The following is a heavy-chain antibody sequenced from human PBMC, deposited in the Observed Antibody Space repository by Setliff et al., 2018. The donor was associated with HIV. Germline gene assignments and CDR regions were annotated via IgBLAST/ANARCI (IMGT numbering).Heavy chain of an antibody. D-gene: IGHD5-18*01. CDR2: IYYNGLT. Sequence: PSETLSLTCTVSGGSMISYYWSWIRQPPGKGLEWIGVIYYNGLTFYNPSLESRVTIAVDTSENQFSLNLNSVTAADTAVYYCARDQKGYSYGYFDSWGQGTLV. CDR3: ARDQKGYSYGYFDS. CDR1: GGSMISYY. V-gene: IGHV4-59*01. J-gene: IGHJ4*02.